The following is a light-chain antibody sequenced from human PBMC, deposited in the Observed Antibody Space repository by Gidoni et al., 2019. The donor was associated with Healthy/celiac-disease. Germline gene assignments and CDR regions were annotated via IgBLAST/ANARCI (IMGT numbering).Light chain of an antibody. CDR2: GKN. CDR3: NSRDSSGNRP. CDR1: SLRSYY. V-gene: IGLV3-19*01. Sequence: SSELTQDPAVSVALGQTVRITCQGDSLRSYYASWYQQKPGQAPVLVIYGKNNRPSGIPDRFSGSSSGNTASLTITGAQAEDEADYYCNSRDSSGNRPFGGGTKLIVL. J-gene: IGLJ2*01.